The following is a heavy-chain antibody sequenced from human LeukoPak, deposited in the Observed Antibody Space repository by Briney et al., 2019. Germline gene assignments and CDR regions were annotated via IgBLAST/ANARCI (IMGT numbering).Heavy chain of an antibody. CDR3: ARGGMVTIFGVADY. Sequence: GGSLRLSCAASGFTFSSYSMNWVRQAPGKGLEWVSSISSSSSYIYYADSVKGRFTISRDNAKNSLYLRMNSLRAEDTAVYYCARGGMVTIFGVADYWGQGTLVTVSS. CDR2: ISSSSSYI. D-gene: IGHD3-3*01. V-gene: IGHV3-21*01. CDR1: GFTFSSYS. J-gene: IGHJ4*02.